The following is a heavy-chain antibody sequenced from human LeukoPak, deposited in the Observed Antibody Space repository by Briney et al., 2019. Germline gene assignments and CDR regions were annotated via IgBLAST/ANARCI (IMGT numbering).Heavy chain of an antibody. CDR3: ARRGRNSSGWQDYL. J-gene: IGHJ4*02. Sequence: SETLSLTCTASGGSISSYYWSWIRQPPGKGLEWIANIYHTGSTNYNPSLSSRVTISIDTAKSQFSLKLPSVTAADTAVYYCARRGRNSSGWQDYLWGQGTLVTVFS. CDR2: IYHTGST. CDR1: GGSISSYY. D-gene: IGHD6-25*01. V-gene: IGHV4-59*01.